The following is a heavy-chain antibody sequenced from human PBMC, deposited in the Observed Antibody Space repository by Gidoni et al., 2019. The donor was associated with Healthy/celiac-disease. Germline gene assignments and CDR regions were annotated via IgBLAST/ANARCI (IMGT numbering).Heavy chain of an antibody. J-gene: IGHJ6*03. Sequence: EVQLVQSGAEVKKPGESLKISCTGSGYSFTSYWIGWVRQMPGKGLEWMWIIYPGDSDTRYSPSFQGQVTISADKSISTAYLQWSSLKASDTAMYYCARLPQGVTELDYYYYMDVWGKGTTVTVSS. D-gene: IGHD3-10*01. CDR3: ARLPQGVTELDYYYYMDV. CDR2: IYPGDSDT. V-gene: IGHV5-51*01. CDR1: GYSFTSYW.